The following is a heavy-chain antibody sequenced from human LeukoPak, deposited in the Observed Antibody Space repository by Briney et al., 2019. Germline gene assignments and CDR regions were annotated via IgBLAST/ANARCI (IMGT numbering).Heavy chain of an antibody. V-gene: IGHV1-8*03. CDR3: ARGFPPRRNYDSRGYYSYHFDY. CDR2: MNPNSGNT. J-gene: IGHJ4*02. D-gene: IGHD3-22*01. Sequence: ASVKVSCKASGYTFTSYDINWVRQATGQGLEWMGWMNPNSGNTGYAQKFQGRVTITRNTSISTAYMELRSLRSDDTAVYYCARGFPPRRNYDSRGYYSYHFDYWGQGTLVTVSS. CDR1: GYTFTSYD.